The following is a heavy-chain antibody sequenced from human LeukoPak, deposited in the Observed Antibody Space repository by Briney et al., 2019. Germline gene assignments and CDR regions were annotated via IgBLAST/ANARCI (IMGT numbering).Heavy chain of an antibody. CDR3: ARSQPPLPVPDYDFWRGYYTVLGLGGGIYGMDV. CDR1: GYTFTSYY. D-gene: IGHD3-3*01. CDR2: INPSGGST. Sequence: GASVKVSCKASGYTFTSYYMHWVRQAPGQGLEWMGIINPSGGSTSYAQKFQGRVTMTRDTSTSTVYMELSSLRSEDTAVYYCARSQPPLPVPDYDFWRGYYTVLGLGGGIYGMDVWGQGTTVTVSS. V-gene: IGHV1-46*01. J-gene: IGHJ6*02.